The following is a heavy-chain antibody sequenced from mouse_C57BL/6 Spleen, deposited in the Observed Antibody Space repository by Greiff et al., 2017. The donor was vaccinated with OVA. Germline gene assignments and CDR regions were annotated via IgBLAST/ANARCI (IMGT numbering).Heavy chain of an antibody. D-gene: IGHD2-3*01. CDR1: GFNIKDDY. CDR3: TTRDGYPDY. CDR2: IDPANGDT. V-gene: IGHV14-4*01. J-gene: IGHJ2*01. Sequence: VQLQQSGAELVRPGASVKLSCTASGFNIKDDYMHWVKQRPEQGLEWIGWIDPANGDTEYASKFQGKATITADTSSNTAYLQLSSLTSEDTAVYYCTTRDGYPDYWGQGTTRTVSS.